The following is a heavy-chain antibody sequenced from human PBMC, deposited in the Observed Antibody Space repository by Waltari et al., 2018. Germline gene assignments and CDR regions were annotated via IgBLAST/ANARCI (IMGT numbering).Heavy chain of an antibody. CDR1: GFSLSTSGVG. V-gene: IGHV2-5*01. J-gene: IGHJ4*02. D-gene: IGHD3-16*02. CDR2: IYWKGVK. Sequence: QITLKESGRTLVQPTETLTLTCTFSGFSLSTSGVGVGWIRQPPGKALEWLALIYWKGVKNYSPSLKYRLTITKATPKTQVVLTMPYMVRVDTATYYCIPSSVYDSIWGSHRSKYYFDFWVQGTPVTVSS. CDR3: IPSSVYDSIWGSHRSKYYFDF.